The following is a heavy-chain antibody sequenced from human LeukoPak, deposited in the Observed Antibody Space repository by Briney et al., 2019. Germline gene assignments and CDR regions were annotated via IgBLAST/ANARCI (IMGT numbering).Heavy chain of an antibody. CDR2: FDPEDGET. CDR3: ARERVWLQKKGYFDY. J-gene: IGHJ4*02. D-gene: IGHD5-12*01. Sequence: GASVKVSCKVSGYTLTELSMHWVRQAPGKGLEWMGGFDPEDGETIYAQKFQGRVTITADESTSTACMELSSLRSEDTAVYYCARERVWLQKKGYFDYWGQGTLVTVSS. CDR1: GYTLTELS. V-gene: IGHV1-24*01.